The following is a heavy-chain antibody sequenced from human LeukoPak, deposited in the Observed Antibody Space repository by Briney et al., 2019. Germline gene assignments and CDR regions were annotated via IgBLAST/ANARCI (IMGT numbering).Heavy chain of an antibody. J-gene: IGHJ3*02. CDR2: ISSSSSTI. CDR1: GFTFSDYY. V-gene: IGHV3-11*04. CDR3: ARLPIDDAFDI. Sequence: GGSLRLSCAASGFTFSDYYMSWIRQAPGKGLEWVSYISSSSSTIYYADSVKGRFTISRDNAKNSLYLQMNSLRAEDTAVYYCARLPIDDAFDIWGQGTMVTVSS.